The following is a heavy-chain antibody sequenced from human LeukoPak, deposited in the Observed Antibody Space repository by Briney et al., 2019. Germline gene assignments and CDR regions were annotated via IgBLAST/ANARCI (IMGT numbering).Heavy chain of an antibody. V-gene: IGHV1-46*01. Sequence: ASVKVSCKASRYTFTSYYMHWVHEPPAQGLGGWGVFNPSGGSTSYAQKFQGRVTMTRDTSTSAVYMELSSLRSEDTVVYYCARDPGGDIAVAGFFDYWGQGTLVTVSS. D-gene: IGHD6-19*01. CDR1: RYTFTSYY. CDR3: ARDPGGDIAVAGFFDY. J-gene: IGHJ4*02. CDR2: FNPSGGST.